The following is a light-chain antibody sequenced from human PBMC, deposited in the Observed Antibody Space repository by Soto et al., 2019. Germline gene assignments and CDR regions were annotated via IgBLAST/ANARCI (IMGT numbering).Light chain of an antibody. CDR3: QEGTYWPA. CDR1: QSVSGS. J-gene: IGKJ4*01. V-gene: IGKV3-11*01. CDR2: DAS. Sequence: EIVLTQYTAILSLSPGEKATLSCRASQSVSGSLGWYQQKPGQAPRLIIYDASVRATGIPARFSGSGSGTDFTLTISSLEPEDFAVYYCQEGTYWPAFGGGTKVDI.